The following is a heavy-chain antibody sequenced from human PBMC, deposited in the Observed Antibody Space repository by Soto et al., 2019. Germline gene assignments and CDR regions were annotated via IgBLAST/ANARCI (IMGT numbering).Heavy chain of an antibody. CDR2: IYYSGST. D-gene: IGHD3-22*01. CDR3: ARGRDSSGYYYDY. CDR1: GGSISSYY. V-gene: IGHV4-59*01. Sequence: SETLSLTFTVSGGSISSYYWSWIRQPPGKGLEWIGYIYYSGSTNYNPSLKSRVTISVDTSKNQFSLKLSSVTAADTAVYYCARGRDSSGYYYDYWGQGTLVTVSS. J-gene: IGHJ4*02.